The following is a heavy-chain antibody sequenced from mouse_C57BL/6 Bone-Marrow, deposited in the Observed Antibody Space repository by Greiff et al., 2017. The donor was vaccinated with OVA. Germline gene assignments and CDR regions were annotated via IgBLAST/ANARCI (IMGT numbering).Heavy chain of an antibody. J-gene: IGHJ3*01. CDR2: IRLKSDNYAT. CDR3: TALTDQAWFAY. Sequence: EVKLMESGGGLVQPGGSMKLSCVASGFTFSNYWMNWVRQSPEKGLEWVAQIRLKSDNYATHYAESVKGRFTISRDDSKSSVYLQMNNLRAEDTGIYYCTALTDQAWFAYWGQGTLVTVSA. CDR1: GFTFSNYW. V-gene: IGHV6-3*01. D-gene: IGHD4-1*01.